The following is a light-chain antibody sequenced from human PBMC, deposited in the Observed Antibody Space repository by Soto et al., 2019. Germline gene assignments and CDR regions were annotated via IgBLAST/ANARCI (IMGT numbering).Light chain of an antibody. V-gene: IGLV2-8*01. Sequence: QSVLTQPPSASGSPGQSVAISCTGTSSDVGGNNYVSWYQQHPGKAPKLMVYEVTKRPSGVPDRFSGSKSGNTASLTDSGLQAEDEADYYCSSYAGSNNVIFGGGTKVTVL. CDR2: EVT. CDR3: SSYAGSNNVI. CDR1: SSDVGGNNY. J-gene: IGLJ2*01.